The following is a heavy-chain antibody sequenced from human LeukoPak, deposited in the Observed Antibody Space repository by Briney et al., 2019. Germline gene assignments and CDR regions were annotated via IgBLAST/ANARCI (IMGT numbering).Heavy chain of an antibody. CDR1: GYSLIRNW. D-gene: IGHD2-15*01. V-gene: IGHV5-51*01. Sequence: GASLKISCKGSGYSLIRNWIGWVRQMPGKGLEWMAIIYPGASDTRYSPSFQGQVTISADKSISTAYLQWSSLTASDTAMYYCARLGTSATYFEFWGQGTLVTVSS. CDR2: IYPGASDT. J-gene: IGHJ4*02. CDR3: ARLGTSATYFEF.